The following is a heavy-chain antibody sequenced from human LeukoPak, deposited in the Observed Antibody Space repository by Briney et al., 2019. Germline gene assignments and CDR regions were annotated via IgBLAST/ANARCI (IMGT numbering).Heavy chain of an antibody. J-gene: IGHJ6*02. CDR2: IWYDGSRK. CDR3: ARDRLVVVVAANPYYYYYGMDV. Sequence: GGSLRLPCAASGFTFRNYGMHWVRQAPGKGLEWVAIIWYDGSRKYYLDSVKGRFTISRDNSKNMLYLQMSSLRAEDTAVYYCARDRLVVVVAANPYYYYYGMDVWGQGTTVTVSS. V-gene: IGHV3-33*01. D-gene: IGHD2-15*01. CDR1: GFTFRNYG.